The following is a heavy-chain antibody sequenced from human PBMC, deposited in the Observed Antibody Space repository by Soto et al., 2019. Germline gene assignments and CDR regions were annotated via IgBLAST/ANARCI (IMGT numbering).Heavy chain of an antibody. V-gene: IGHV4-59*01. CDR3: ARYRREAVAGYTLDN. CDR2: VYNSGST. Sequence: PSETLSLTCTVSGGSISSNYRTWIRQPPGKGLEWIGYVYNSGSTNYNPSLKSRVTISEDTSKSQFSLKVNSMTAADTAVYYCARYRREAVAGYTLDNWGQGILVTVSS. CDR1: GGSISSNY. J-gene: IGHJ4*02. D-gene: IGHD6-13*01.